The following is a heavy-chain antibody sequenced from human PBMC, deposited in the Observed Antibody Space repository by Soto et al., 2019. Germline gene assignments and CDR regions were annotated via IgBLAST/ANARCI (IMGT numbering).Heavy chain of an antibody. J-gene: IGHJ4*02. V-gene: IGHV3-30-3*01. CDR2: ISYDGSNK. Sequence: GGSLRLSCAASGFTFSSYAVHWVRQAPGKGLEWVAVISYDGSNKYNADSVKGRFTISRDNSKNTLFLQMNSLRAEDTAVYYCARDTVTTWGYYFDYWGPGTLVTVSS. D-gene: IGHD4-17*01. CDR1: GFTFSSYA. CDR3: ARDTVTTWGYYFDY.